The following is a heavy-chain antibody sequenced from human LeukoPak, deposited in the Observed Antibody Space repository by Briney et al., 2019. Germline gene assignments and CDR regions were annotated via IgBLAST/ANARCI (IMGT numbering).Heavy chain of an antibody. CDR2: ISGSGDST. CDR3: ARYDTPMAGNPLAIIDY. Sequence: GGSLRLSCAASGFTFSNYAMNWVRQAPGKGLEWVSAISGSGDSTYYADSVKGRFTISRDNSKNTLYLQMNSLRAEDTAVYYCARYDTPMAGNPLAIIDYWGQGNLVTVSS. CDR1: GFTFSNYA. V-gene: IGHV3-23*01. J-gene: IGHJ4*02. D-gene: IGHD5-18*01.